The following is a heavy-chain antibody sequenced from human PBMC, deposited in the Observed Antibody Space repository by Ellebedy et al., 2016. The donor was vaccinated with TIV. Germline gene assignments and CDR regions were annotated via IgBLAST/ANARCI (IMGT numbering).Heavy chain of an antibody. CDR2: VYPNSGDS. Sequence: AASVKVSCKTSGYTFTAFHIHWVRQAPGRGLEWMGWVYPNSGDSDFAQKFQGRVTLTRDTSTRTVYMEMSRLRSDDTAVYYSAAFPFSSSSSAFWGQGTLVTVSS. V-gene: IGHV1-2*02. CDR1: GYTFTAFH. CDR3: AAFPFSSSSSAF. J-gene: IGHJ4*02. D-gene: IGHD6-6*01.